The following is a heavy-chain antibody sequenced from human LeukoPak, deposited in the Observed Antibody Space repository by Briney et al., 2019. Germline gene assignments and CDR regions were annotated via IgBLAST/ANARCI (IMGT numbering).Heavy chain of an antibody. D-gene: IGHD3-9*01. CDR1: GFTFSDYA. Sequence: GRSLRLSCAPSGFTFSDYAMTSVPEAPGQGLEWVTGVSGTGDTTYYADSVKGRFTISRDNSKNTLYVQMDSLRAEDTAVYYCAKDHQDRERYYDVLTGYYSLYYFDFWGQGTLVTVSS. CDR3: AKDHQDRERYYDVLTGYYSLYYFDF. J-gene: IGHJ4*02. CDR2: VSGTGDTT. V-gene: IGHV3-23*01.